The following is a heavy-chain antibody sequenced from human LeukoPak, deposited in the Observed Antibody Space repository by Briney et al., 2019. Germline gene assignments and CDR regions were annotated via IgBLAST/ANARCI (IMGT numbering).Heavy chain of an antibody. V-gene: IGHV4-59*12. J-gene: IGHJ4*02. CDR1: GGSISSYY. Sequence: SETLSLTCTVSGGSISSYYWSWIRQPPGKGLEWIGYIYYSGSTNYNPSLKSRVTISVDTSKNQFSLKLSSVTAADTAVYYCARAPTYCSGGSCYVYCFDYWGQGTLVTVSS. CDR2: IYYSGST. D-gene: IGHD2-15*01. CDR3: ARAPTYCSGGSCYVYCFDY.